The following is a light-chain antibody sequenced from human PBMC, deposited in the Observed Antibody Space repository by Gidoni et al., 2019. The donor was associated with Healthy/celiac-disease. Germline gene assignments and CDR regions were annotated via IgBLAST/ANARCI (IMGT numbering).Light chain of an antibody. CDR3: QQYNNGPLT. V-gene: IGKV3-15*01. J-gene: IGKJ4*01. CDR2: GAS. CDR1: QSVSSN. Sequence: EIVMTQSPATLSVSPGERATLSCRASQSVSSNLAWYQQKPGQAPKLLIYGASTRATGIPARFRGSGSGTEFTLTISSLQSEDFAVYYCQQYNNGPLTFGGGTKVEIK.